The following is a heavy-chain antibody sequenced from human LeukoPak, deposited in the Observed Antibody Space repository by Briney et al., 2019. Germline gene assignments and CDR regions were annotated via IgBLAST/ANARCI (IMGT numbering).Heavy chain of an antibody. CDR2: IRYDGSNK. J-gene: IGHJ4*02. Sequence: PGGSLRLSCAASGFTFSSYGMHWVRQAPGKGLEWVAFIRYDGSNKYYADSVKGRFTISRDNSKNTLYLQMNSLRAEDTAVYYCAKGDSGSYSNSFDYWGQGTLVTVSS. D-gene: IGHD1-26*01. CDR1: GFTFSSYG. CDR3: AKGDSGSYSNSFDY. V-gene: IGHV3-30*02.